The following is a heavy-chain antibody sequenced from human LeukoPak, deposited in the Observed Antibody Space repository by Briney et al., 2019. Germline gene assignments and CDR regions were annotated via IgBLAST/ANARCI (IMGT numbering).Heavy chain of an antibody. CDR1: GDGVFSNSS. CDR2: TYYRSKWYN. J-gene: IGHJ3*02. CDR3: ARGGQGDGYSADEAFDI. D-gene: IGHD5-18*01. V-gene: IGHV6-1*01. Sequence: SQTLSLTCAISGDGVFSNSSWNWIRQSPSRGLEWLGRTYYRSKWYNDYVVSVKSRININPDTSKNQFSLQLSSVTPEDTAVYYCARGGQGDGYSADEAFDIWGQGTMVTVS.